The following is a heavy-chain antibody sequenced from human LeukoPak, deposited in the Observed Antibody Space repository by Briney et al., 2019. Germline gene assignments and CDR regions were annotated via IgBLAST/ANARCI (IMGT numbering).Heavy chain of an antibody. CDR1: GFTFSSYA. V-gene: IGHV3-23*01. Sequence: GGSLRLSCAASGFTFSSYAMSRVRQAPGKGLEWVSAISGSGGSTYYADSVKGRFTISRDNSKNTLYLQMNSLRAEDTAVYYCAKDRLGGSTSDYWGQGTLVTVSS. D-gene: IGHD6-13*01. CDR2: ISGSGGST. CDR3: AKDRLGGSTSDY. J-gene: IGHJ4*02.